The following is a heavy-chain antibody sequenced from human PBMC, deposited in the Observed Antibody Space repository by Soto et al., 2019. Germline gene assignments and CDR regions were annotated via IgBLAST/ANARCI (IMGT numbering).Heavy chain of an antibody. Sequence: PSETLSLTCTVSGGSISSYYWSWIRQPPGKGLEWIGYIYYSGSTNYNPSLKSRVTISVDTSKNQFSLKLSSVTAADTAVYYCARDVGSGYDPYYFDYWGQGTLVTVS. CDR1: GGSISSYY. CDR3: ARDVGSGYDPYYFDY. V-gene: IGHV4-59*01. J-gene: IGHJ4*02. D-gene: IGHD5-12*01. CDR2: IYYSGST.